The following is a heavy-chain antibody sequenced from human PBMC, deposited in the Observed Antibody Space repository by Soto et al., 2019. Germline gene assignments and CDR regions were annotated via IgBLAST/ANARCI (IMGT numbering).Heavy chain of an antibody. CDR2: VSAGGDMT. D-gene: IGHD3-10*01. J-gene: IGHJ6*02. CDR1: GFTFSSYA. CDR3: ARGDRGGSGSPASYYYSGLDV. V-gene: IGHV3-23*01. Sequence: DAQLLESGGHLVQPGGSLRLSCAASGFTFSSYAMSWVRQAPGKGLEWVSSVSAGGDMTYYSDSVKGRFTISRDNTNNALFLLMSSLRIEDTALYYCARGDRGGSGSPASYYYSGLDVWGQGTTVTVS.